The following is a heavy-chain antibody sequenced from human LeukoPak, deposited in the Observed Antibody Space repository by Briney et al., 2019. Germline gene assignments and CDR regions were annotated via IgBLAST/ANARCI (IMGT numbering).Heavy chain of an antibody. J-gene: IGHJ5*02. V-gene: IGHV1-2*02. CDR2: INPNSGGT. CDR1: GYTYTGYY. Sequence: ASVKVSCKASGYTYTGYYMHWVRQAPGQGLEWMGWINPNSGGTNYAQKFQGRVTMTRDTSISTAYMELSRLRSDDTAVYYCARVRVVGANRYNWFDPWGQGTLVIVSS. CDR3: ARVRVVGANRYNWFDP. D-gene: IGHD1-26*01.